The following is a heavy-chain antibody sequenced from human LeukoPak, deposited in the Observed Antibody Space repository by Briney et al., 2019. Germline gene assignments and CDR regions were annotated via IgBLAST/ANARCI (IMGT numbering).Heavy chain of an antibody. V-gene: IGHV4-31*03. CDR2: IYYSGST. CDR3: ARLSSRWYFSPDY. J-gene: IGHJ4*02. D-gene: IGHD6-19*01. Sequence: SETLSLTCTVSGGSISSGGYYWSWIRQHPGKGLEWIGYIYYSGSTYYNPSLKSRVTISVDASKNQFSLNLSSVTAADTAVYYCARLSSRWYFSPDYWGQGTLVTVSS. CDR1: GGSISSGGYY.